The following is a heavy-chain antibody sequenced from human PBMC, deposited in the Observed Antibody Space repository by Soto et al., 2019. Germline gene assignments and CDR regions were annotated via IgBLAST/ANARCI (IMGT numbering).Heavy chain of an antibody. D-gene: IGHD2-2*01. CDR3: AKSLSAIPGDS. V-gene: IGHV3-7*05. CDR1: GLTFSSYW. CDR2: IKQDGSEI. Sequence: EVQLVESGGGLVQSGGSLRLSCTASGLTFSSYWMSWVRQGRGKGPEWVANIKQDGSEIYYVDSVKGRFTISRDNAKSSLYLQMTSLRAEDTAVYHCAKSLSAIPGDSWGQGTLVTVSS. J-gene: IGHJ4*02.